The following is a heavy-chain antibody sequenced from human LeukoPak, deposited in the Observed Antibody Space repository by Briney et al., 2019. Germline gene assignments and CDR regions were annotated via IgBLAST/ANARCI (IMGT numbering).Heavy chain of an antibody. CDR1: GFTFSSYA. V-gene: IGHV3-23*01. Sequence: GGPLRLSCAPSGFTFSSYAMSGVRQPPGRGLEGGSAISGSGGSTYYAHPVKGRFTISRDNSKNTLYLQMNSLRAEDTAVYYCAKDRFDILTGNVGDYWGQRTLVTVSS. J-gene: IGHJ4*02. D-gene: IGHD3-9*01. CDR2: ISGSGGST. CDR3: AKDRFDILTGNVGDY.